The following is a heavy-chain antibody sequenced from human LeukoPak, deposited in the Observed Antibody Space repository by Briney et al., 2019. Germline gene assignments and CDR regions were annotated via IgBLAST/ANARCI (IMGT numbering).Heavy chain of an antibody. V-gene: IGHV3-23*01. D-gene: IGHD4-11*01. CDR1: GLTFSNAW. CDR3: AKDRNYPRDQFDY. J-gene: IGHJ4*02. CDR2: IGPSDGRT. Sequence: GGSLRLSCAASGLTFSNAWMSWVRQAPGKGLEWVSAIGPSDGRTYYADSVKGRFTISRDFSRNTLYLQMNGLRAEDTAVYYCAKDRNYPRDQFDYWGQGALVTVSS.